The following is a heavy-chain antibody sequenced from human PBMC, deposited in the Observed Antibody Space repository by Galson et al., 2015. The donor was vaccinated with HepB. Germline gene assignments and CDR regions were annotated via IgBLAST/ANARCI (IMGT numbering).Heavy chain of an antibody. D-gene: IGHD3-10*01. CDR1: GYTFTSYG. Sequence: SCKASGYTFTSYGFNWVRQAPGQGLEWMGWNNTYNGNTNYAQKFQGRVTMTTDTSTSTAYMELRSLRSDDTAVYYCARNLPGIKAFDVWGQGTMVTVSS. V-gene: IGHV1-18*01. CDR3: ARNLPGIKAFDV. J-gene: IGHJ3*01. CDR2: NNTYNGNT.